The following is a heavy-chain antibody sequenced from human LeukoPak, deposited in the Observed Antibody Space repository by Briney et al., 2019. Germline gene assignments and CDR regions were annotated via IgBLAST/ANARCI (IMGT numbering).Heavy chain of an antibody. D-gene: IGHD5-24*01. CDR2: IYHSGNT. CDR3: ARDGYNFGSFDS. CDR1: GDSMSNYW. J-gene: IGHJ4*02. Sequence: SGTLSLTCDVSGDSMSNYWWSWVRQPPGKGLEWIGEIYHSGNTNYNPPLKSRVTISLDTSKNQFSLKVSSVTAADTAVYFCARDGYNFGSFDSWGQGFLVTVSS. V-gene: IGHV4-4*02.